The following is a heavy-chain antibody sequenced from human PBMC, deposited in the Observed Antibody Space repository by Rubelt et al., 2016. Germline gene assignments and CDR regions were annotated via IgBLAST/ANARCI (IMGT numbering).Heavy chain of an antibody. D-gene: IGHD6-19*01. CDR2: IYSSDST. V-gene: IGHV3-53*04. J-gene: IGHJ5*02. Sequence: EVQLVESGGGLVKPGESLRLSCAASGFTFSNAWMSWVRQAPGKGLEWVSMIYSSDSTDYADSVKGRFTISRHNSQNTLYLQMTSLRSEDTAVYYCARSMAGVVESWGEGTLVTVSS. CDR3: ARSMAGVVES. CDR1: GFTFSNAW.